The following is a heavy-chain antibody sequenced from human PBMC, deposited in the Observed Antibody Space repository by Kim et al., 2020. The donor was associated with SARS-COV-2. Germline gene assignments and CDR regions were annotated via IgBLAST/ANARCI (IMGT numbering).Heavy chain of an antibody. CDR1: GFTFSSYG. J-gene: IGHJ4*02. CDR3: ARAVLYYDFWSGYLDY. Sequence: GGSLRLSCAASGFTFSSYGMHWVRQAPGKGLEWVAVIWYDGSNKYYADSVKGRFTISRDNSKNTLYLQMNSLRAEDTAVYYCARAVLYYDFWSGYLDYWGPGTLVTVSS. CDR2: IWYDGSNK. V-gene: IGHV3-33*01. D-gene: IGHD3-3*01.